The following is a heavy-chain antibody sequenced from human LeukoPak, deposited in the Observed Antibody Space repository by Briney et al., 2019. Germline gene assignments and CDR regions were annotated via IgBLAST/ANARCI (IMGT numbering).Heavy chain of an antibody. J-gene: IGHJ3*01. V-gene: IGHV3-23*01. D-gene: IGHD5-24*01. Sequence: PGGSLRLSCAASGFTFSNHAMSWVRQAPGKGLEWVSAISGSGGKTYYADSVKGRFTISRDNSNHTPSLQMNSLRVEDTAIYYCVKDIQLSTWGLGTMVTVSS. CDR2: ISGSGGKT. CDR3: VKDIQLST. CDR1: GFTFSNHA.